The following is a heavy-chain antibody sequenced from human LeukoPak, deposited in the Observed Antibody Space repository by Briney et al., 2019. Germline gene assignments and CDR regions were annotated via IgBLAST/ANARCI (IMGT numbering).Heavy chain of an antibody. V-gene: IGHV1-24*01. J-gene: IGHJ4*02. CDR1: GYTLTELS. CDR3: ATVRYFDWLLYYFDY. D-gene: IGHD3-9*01. Sequence: ASVKVSCKVSGYTLTELSMHWVRQAPGKGLEWMEGFDPEDGETIYAQKFQGRVTMTEDTSTDTAYMELSSLRSEDTAVYYCATVRYFDWLLYYFDYWGQGTLVTVSS. CDR2: FDPEDGET.